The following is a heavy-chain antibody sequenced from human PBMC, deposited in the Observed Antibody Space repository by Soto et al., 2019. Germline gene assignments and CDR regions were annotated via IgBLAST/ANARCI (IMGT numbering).Heavy chain of an antibody. D-gene: IGHD6-19*01. CDR3: VKSVEVAGPNDY. CDR2: ISSNGGST. Sequence: ESLRLSCSASGFTFSSYAMHWARQAPGKGLEYVSAISSNGGSTYYADSVKGRFTISRDNSKNTLYLQMSSLRAEDTAVYYCVKSVEVAGPNDYWGQGTLVTVSS. CDR1: GFTFSSYA. J-gene: IGHJ4*02. V-gene: IGHV3-64D*06.